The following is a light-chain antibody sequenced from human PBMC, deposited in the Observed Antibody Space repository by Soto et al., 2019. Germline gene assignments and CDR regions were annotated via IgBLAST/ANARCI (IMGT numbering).Light chain of an antibody. Sequence: EIVLTQSPGTLSLSPGERATLSCRASQSVASRNLAWYQQKSGQAPRLLIYGASSRAIHTPDRFSGSGSGTDLPVPNRGLGPWDFSGYYWQPFGNSPWTFGQGAKVEI. CDR1: QSVASRN. V-gene: IGKV3-20*01. CDR3: QPFGNSPWT. CDR2: GAS. J-gene: IGKJ1*01.